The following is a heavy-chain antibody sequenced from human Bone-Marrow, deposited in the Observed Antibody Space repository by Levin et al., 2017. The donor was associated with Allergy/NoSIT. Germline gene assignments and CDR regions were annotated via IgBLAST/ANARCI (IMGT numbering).Heavy chain of an antibody. V-gene: IGHV3-21*04. CDR1: GFTFNNYH. Sequence: GGSLRLSCAASGFTFNNYHMNWLRQAPGKGLEWVASLSSNSSYIFYADSVKGRFTISRDNAKNSLFLQMNSLTAEDTALYYYASGSGFRGYTYGAFYFASWGQGTLVTVSP. J-gene: IGHJ4*02. CDR2: LSSNSSYI. D-gene: IGHD5-18*01. CDR3: ASGSGFRGYTYGAFYFAS.